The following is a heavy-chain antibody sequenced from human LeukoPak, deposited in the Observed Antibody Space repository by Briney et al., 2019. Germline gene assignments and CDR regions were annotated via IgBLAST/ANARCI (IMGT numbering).Heavy chain of an antibody. CDR1: GGSISSYY. Sequence: SETLSLTCTVSGGSISSYYWSWIRQPPGKGLEWIGYIYYSGSTNYNPSLKSRVTISVDTSKNQFSLKLSSVTAADTAVYYCARLSRRATIAGGFDYWGQGTLVTVS. CDR2: IYYSGST. V-gene: IGHV4-59*01. CDR3: ARLSRRATIAGGFDY. J-gene: IGHJ4*02. D-gene: IGHD5-24*01.